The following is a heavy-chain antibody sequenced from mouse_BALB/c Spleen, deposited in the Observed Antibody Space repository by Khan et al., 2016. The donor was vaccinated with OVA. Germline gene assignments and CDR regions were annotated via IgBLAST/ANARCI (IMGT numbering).Heavy chain of an antibody. CDR2: IWSDGST. D-gene: IGHD2-10*01. V-gene: IGHV2-6-1*01. J-gene: IGHJ4*01. Sequence: QVQLKESGPGLVAPSQSLSITCTISGFSLTNYGVHWVRQPPGKGLEWLVVIWSDGSTTYNSALKSRLTITKDKSKSNVFLKMNSLQTDDTAIYFCARQPYYHYNVRDYWGQGTSVTVPS. CDR1: GFSLTNYG. CDR3: ARQPYYHYNVRDY.